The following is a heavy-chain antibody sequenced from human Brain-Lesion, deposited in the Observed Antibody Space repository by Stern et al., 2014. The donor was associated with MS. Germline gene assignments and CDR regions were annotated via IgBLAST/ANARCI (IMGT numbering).Heavy chain of an antibody. Sequence: QVQLVESGAEVKKPGASVEVSCKVSGYTLTGLSLHWVRQAPRTGLEWMGGVDTEDGETIYAQKFQGRVTMTEDTSTDTAYMELSSLRSEDTAVYYCATLSPGAGGNYYRHFDYWGQGTLVTVSS. J-gene: IGHJ4*02. D-gene: IGHD1-26*01. CDR3: ATLSPGAGGNYYRHFDY. CDR2: VDTEDGET. CDR1: GYTLTGLS. V-gene: IGHV1-24*01.